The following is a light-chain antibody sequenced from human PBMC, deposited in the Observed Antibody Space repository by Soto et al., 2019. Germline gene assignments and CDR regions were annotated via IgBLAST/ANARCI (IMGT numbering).Light chain of an antibody. CDR1: QTINNRY. CDR2: GAS. Sequence: EIVLTQSPGTLSLSPGERAILSCRASQTINNRYLAWYQQMPGRAPRLLIHGASSRAAGIPDRFSGSGSGTDFTLTINRXEXXXXXXYYCHHYDNSPPFPFGPGTTVDI. V-gene: IGKV3-20*01. CDR3: HHYDNSPPFP. J-gene: IGKJ3*01.